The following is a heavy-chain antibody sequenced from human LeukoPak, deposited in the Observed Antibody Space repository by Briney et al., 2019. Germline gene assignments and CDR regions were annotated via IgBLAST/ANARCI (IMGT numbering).Heavy chain of an antibody. CDR3: ARVEVGATWPTDY. CDR2: MNSDGSHI. D-gene: IGHD1-26*01. Sequence: GGSLRLSCAASGFTFSDYSMNWVRQAPGKGLEWVSSMNSDGSHIYHADSVEGRFTISRDNARNSLYLQMNGLRDEDTAVYYCARVEVGATWPTDYWGQGTLVTVSS. J-gene: IGHJ4*02. V-gene: IGHV3-48*02. CDR1: GFTFSDYS.